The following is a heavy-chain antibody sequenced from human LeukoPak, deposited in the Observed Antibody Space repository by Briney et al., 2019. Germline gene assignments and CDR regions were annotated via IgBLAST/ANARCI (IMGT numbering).Heavy chain of an antibody. V-gene: IGHV1-2*02. CDR2: SNLKGRDR. J-gene: IGHJ4*02. CDR1: VYTFTYY. CDR3: ARGRLLSDYGGDSASPLFDY. Sequence: GASVKVSCKASVYTFTYYLQWVGQPPGHALEWTSCSNLKGRDRHYPQKFQGRVTMTRGPSISAVSMELTRLTSDDTAMDYCARGRLLSDYGGDSASPLFDYWGQGTLVTVS. D-gene: IGHD4-23*01.